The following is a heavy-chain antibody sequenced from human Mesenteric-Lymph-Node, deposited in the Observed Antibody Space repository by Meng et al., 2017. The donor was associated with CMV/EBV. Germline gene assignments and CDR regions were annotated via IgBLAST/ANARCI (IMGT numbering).Heavy chain of an antibody. V-gene: IGHV3-23*01. J-gene: IGHJ6*02. Sequence: GGSLRLSCAASGFSFWNYGMNWVRQAPGKGLEWVAGISGRGSTDHADSVKGRFTISRDTSKNTLDLQMNRLRAEDTAVYFCAKGGYCGSGSCPPDYYYYGMDVWGQGTTVTVSS. CDR2: ISGRGST. D-gene: IGHD2-15*01. CDR1: GFSFWNYG. CDR3: AKGGYCGSGSCPPDYYYYGMDV.